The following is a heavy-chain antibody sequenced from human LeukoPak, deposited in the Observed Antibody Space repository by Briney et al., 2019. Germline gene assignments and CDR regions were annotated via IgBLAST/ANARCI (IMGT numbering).Heavy chain of an antibody. D-gene: IGHD2-2*01. Sequence: GGSLRLSCAASGFTFSDYYMSWIRQAPGKGLEWVSYISSSSSYTSYADSVKGRFTISRDNAKNTLFLQMNSLRAEDTAVYYCARGPGAFDIWGQGTMVTVSS. V-gene: IGHV3-11*06. CDR3: ARGPGAFDI. CDR2: ISSSSSYT. J-gene: IGHJ3*02. CDR1: GFTFSDYY.